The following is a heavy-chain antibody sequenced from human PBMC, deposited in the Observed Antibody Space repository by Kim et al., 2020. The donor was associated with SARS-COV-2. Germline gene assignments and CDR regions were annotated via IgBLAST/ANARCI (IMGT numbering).Heavy chain of an antibody. CDR2: INHSGST. CDR1: GGSFSGYY. Sequence: SETLSLTCAVYGGSFSGYYWSWIRQPPGKGLEWIGEINHSGSTNYNPSLKSRVTISVDTSKNQFSLKLSSVTAADTAVYYCARRLGGGWMYPYYYGMDVWGQGTTVTVSS. V-gene: IGHV4-34*01. J-gene: IGHJ6*02. CDR3: ARRLGGGWMYPYYYGMDV. D-gene: IGHD6-19*01.